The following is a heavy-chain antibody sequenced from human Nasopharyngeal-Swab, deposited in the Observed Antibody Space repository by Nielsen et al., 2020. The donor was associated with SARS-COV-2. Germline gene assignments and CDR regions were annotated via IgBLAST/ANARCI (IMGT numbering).Heavy chain of an antibody. CDR2: ISAYNGNT. J-gene: IGHJ6*03. CDR3: ARDHGSSPLNYYYYYYMDV. CDR1: GYTFTSYG. D-gene: IGHD6-6*01. V-gene: IGHV1-18*01. Sequence: ASVKVSCKASGYTFTSYGISWVRQAPGQGLEWMGWISAYNGNTNYAQKLQGRVTMTTDTSTSTAYMELRSLRSDDTAVYYCARDHGSSPLNYYYYYYMDVWGKGTTVTVSS.